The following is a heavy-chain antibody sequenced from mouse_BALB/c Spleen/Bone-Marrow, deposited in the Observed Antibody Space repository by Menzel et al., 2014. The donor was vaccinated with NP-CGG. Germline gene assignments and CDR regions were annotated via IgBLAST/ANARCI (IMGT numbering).Heavy chain of an antibody. Sequence: EVQLVESGGGLVQPGGSLKLSCAASGFDFSRYWMTWVRQAPGKGLEWIGEINPASSTINYTPSLKDKFIISRDNAKNTLYLQMSKVRSGDTALYYCAKNYYYGYVAYWGQGTLVTVSA. D-gene: IGHD1-2*01. CDR1: GFDFSRYW. CDR3: AKNYYYGYVAY. V-gene: IGHV4-1*02. J-gene: IGHJ3*01. CDR2: INPASSTI.